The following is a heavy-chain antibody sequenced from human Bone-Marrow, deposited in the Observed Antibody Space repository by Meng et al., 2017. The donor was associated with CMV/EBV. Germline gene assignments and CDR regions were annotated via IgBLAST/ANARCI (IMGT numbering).Heavy chain of an antibody. CDR3: ARGIFGVVMGQYYGVYV. CDR1: GGSVNSGSFY. CDR2: VFYTGNT. J-gene: IGHJ6*02. V-gene: IGHV4-61*01. D-gene: IGHD3-3*01. Sequence: SETLSLTCIVSGGSVNSGSFYWNWIRQPPGKGMEWIGYVFYTGNTKYNPSLKSRITISVDTSKNQFSLKLNSVTAADTAVYYCARGIFGVVMGQYYGVYVWGQGTTVTVSS.